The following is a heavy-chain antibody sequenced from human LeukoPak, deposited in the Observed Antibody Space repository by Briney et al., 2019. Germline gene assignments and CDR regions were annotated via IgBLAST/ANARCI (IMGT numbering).Heavy chain of an antibody. CDR2: ISPTGDNI. CDR1: GFTFKTFA. V-gene: IGHV3-23*01. D-gene: IGHD2/OR15-2a*01. Sequence: GGSLRLSCAASGFTFKTFAMSWVRQAPGKGREWVSAISPTGDNIYYADSVKGRFTISRDNSRNTLYLQMNSLRVEDTAIFYCAKDLRHRTTCNCYGWLDPWGQGTLVTVSS. J-gene: IGHJ5*02. CDR3: AKDLRHRTTCNCYGWLDP.